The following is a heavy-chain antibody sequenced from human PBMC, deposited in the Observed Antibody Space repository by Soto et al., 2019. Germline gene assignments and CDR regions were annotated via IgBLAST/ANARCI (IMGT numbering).Heavy chain of an antibody. CDR2: ISSSSSYT. J-gene: IGHJ6*02. CDR1: GFTFSDYY. CDR3: ARGGAARLRDYYYGMDV. D-gene: IGHD6-25*01. Sequence: GSLRLSCVASGFTFSDYYMSWIRQAPGKGLEWVSYISSSSSYTKYADSVKGRLTISRDNAKNSLYLQMNSLRAEDTAVYYCARGGAARLRDYYYGMDVWGQGATVTVSS. V-gene: IGHV3-11*06.